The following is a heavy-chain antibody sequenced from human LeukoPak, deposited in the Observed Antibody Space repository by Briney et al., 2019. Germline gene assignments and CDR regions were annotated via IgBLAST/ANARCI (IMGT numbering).Heavy chain of an antibody. CDR1: GYTFTSYY. CDR2: INPSGGST. CDR3: ARDQTTVTTLWFMGYYYYGMDV. D-gene: IGHD4-11*01. J-gene: IGHJ6*02. Sequence: ASVKVSCKASGYTFTSYYMHWVRQAPGQGLEWMGIINPSGGSTSYAQKFQGRVTMTRDTSTSTVYMELSSLRSEDTAVYYCARDQTTVTTLWFMGYYYYGMDVWGQGTTVTVSS. V-gene: IGHV1-46*01.